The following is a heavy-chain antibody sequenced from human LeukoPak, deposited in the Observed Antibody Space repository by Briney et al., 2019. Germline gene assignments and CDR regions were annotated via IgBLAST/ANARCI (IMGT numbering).Heavy chain of an antibody. Sequence: GGSLRLSCAAAGFTFSSYAMHWVRQAPGKGLEWVAVISYDGSNKYYADSVKGRFTISRDNSKNTLYLQMNSLRAEDTAVYYCAITYSSPSKIFDYWGQGTLVTVSS. CDR2: ISYDGSNK. J-gene: IGHJ4*02. D-gene: IGHD6-6*01. CDR3: AITYSSPSKIFDY. CDR1: GFTFSSYA. V-gene: IGHV3-30-3*01.